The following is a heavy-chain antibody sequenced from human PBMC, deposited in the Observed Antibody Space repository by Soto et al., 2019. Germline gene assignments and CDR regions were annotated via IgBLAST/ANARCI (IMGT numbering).Heavy chain of an antibody. Sequence: GGSLRLSCAASGFTFSSYAMSWVRQAPGKGLEWVSAISGSGGSTYYADSVKGRFTISRDNSKNTLYLQMNSLRAEDTAVYYCAKAGVKGSYYESNGPLDPWGQGTLVTVSS. D-gene: IGHD3-22*01. CDR2: ISGSGGST. CDR1: GFTFSSYA. CDR3: AKAGVKGSYYESNGPLDP. J-gene: IGHJ5*02. V-gene: IGHV3-23*01.